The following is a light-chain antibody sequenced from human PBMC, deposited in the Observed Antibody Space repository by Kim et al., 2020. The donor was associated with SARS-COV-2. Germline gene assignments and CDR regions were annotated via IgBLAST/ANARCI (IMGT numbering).Light chain of an antibody. CDR2: GKN. J-gene: IGLJ2*01. V-gene: IGLV3-19*01. Sequence: SSELTQDPAVSVALGQTVRITCQGDSLRIYYASWYQQKPGQAPVLVIYGKNNWPSGIPDRFSGSSSGNTASLTITGAQADDESDYYCKSRDSSGNVVFGGGTKLTVL. CDR3: KSRDSSGNVV. CDR1: SLRIYY.